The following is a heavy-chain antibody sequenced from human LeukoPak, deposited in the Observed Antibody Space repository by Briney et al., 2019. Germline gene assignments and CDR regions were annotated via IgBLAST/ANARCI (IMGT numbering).Heavy chain of an antibody. Sequence: GGSLRLSCAASGFTFSSFAMNWVRQAPGKGLEWVSTISSSGGNTYYADSVKGRFTISRDNSKNTLYLQMNSLRAEDTAVYYCAKVQEMATILPPFHYWGQGTLVTVSS. D-gene: IGHD5-24*01. CDR3: AKVQEMATILPPFHY. CDR1: GFTFSSFA. J-gene: IGHJ4*02. V-gene: IGHV3-23*01. CDR2: ISSSGGNT.